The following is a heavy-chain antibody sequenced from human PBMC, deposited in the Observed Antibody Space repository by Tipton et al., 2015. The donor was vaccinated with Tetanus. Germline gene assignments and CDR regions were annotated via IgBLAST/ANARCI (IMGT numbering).Heavy chain of an antibody. D-gene: IGHD2-8*01. V-gene: IGHV5-51*01. J-gene: IGHJ4*02. CDR1: GYIFNNYW. CDR3: ARAHCTDGVCNFDF. CDR2: IYPGNSDT. Sequence: QLVQSGGEVKKPGESLKISCKGSGYIFNNYWIGWVRQKPGKGLEWMGIIYPGNSDTRYSPSFQVQVTISVDKSIYTAYLQWSSLKASDSSMFYCARAHCTDGVCNFDFWGQGALVSVAS.